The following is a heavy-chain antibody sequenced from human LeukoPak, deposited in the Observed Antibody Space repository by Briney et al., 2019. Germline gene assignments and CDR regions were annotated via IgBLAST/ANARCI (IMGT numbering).Heavy chain of an antibody. J-gene: IGHJ5*02. CDR1: GFTFSDYF. V-gene: IGHV3-7*05. Sequence: PGGSLRLSCAASGFTFSDYFMSWARQAPGKGQEWVANIKQDGSEKYYVDSVKGRFTISRDNAKNSLYLQMNSLRAEDTAVYYCARAYSSPNWFDPWGQGTLVTVSS. CDR3: ARAYSSPNWFDP. D-gene: IGHD6-13*01. CDR2: IKQDGSEK.